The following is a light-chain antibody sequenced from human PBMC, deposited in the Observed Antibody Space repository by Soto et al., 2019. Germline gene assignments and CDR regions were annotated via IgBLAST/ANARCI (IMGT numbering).Light chain of an antibody. J-gene: IGLJ2*01. V-gene: IGLV2-14*01. Sequence: QSALTQPASVSGSPGQSITISCTGTSSDVGGYNYVSWYQQHPGKAPKPMIYDVSNRPSGVSNRFSGSKSGNTASLTISGPQAEDEADDYCSSYTSSSTPVVFGGGTKLTVL. CDR3: SSYTSSSTPVV. CDR1: SSDVGGYNY. CDR2: DVS.